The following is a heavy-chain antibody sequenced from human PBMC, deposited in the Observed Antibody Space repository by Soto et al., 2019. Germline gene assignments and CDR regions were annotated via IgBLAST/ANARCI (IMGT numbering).Heavy chain of an antibody. V-gene: IGHV3-23*01. D-gene: IGHD6-6*01. J-gene: IGHJ4*02. CDR3: EKEYSTSFDY. Sequence: GGSLRLSCAASGFSFSNYAMNWVRQAPGKGLEWVSAISAGGSNTNYADSVKGRSTISSDNSKNTLYLQMNGLRADDTAVYYCEKEYSTSFDYWGQGTPVTVSS. CDR1: GFSFSNYA. CDR2: ISAGGSNT.